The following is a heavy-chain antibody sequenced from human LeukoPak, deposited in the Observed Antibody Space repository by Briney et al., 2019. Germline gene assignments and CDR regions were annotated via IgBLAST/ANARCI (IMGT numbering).Heavy chain of an antibody. J-gene: IGHJ6*02. CDR1: GFIFDSYA. V-gene: IGHV3-30*03. CDR3: ARDLTPVVRGVIKIPYYYGMDV. CDR2: TSSDGRNK. Sequence: GGSLRLSCSASGFIFDSYAMHWVRQAPGKGLEWVAITSSDGRNKYHIESVKGRFSISRDDSKNTVYLQMNSLRPEDTAVYYCARDLTPVVRGVIKIPYYYGMDVWGQGTTVTVSS. D-gene: IGHD3-10*01.